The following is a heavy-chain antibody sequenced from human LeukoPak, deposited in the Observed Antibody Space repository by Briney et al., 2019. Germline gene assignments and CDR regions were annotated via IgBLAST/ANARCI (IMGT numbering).Heavy chain of an antibody. Sequence: ASVKVSCKASGGTFSSHAISWVRQAPGQGLEWVWGIIPIFGTTNYAQKFQGRVTITTDESTSTGYMELRSLRSDDTAVYYCARGDSGYDYGFDNWGQGTLVTVSS. J-gene: IGHJ4*02. D-gene: IGHD5-12*01. CDR3: ARGDSGYDYGFDN. CDR1: GGTFSSHA. CDR2: IIPIFGTT. V-gene: IGHV1-69*05.